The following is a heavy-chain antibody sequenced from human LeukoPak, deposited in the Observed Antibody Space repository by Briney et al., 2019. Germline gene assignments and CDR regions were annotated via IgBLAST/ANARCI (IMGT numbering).Heavy chain of an antibody. V-gene: IGHV4-39*07. D-gene: IGHD6-6*01. CDR2: IYYSGST. Sequence: SETLSLTCTVSGGSISSSSYYWGWIRQPPGKGLEWIGSIYYSGSTYYNPSLKSRVTISVDTSKNQFSLKLSSVTAADTAVYYCARGVPYSSSRWFDPWGQGTLVTVSS. CDR1: GGSISSSSYY. CDR3: ARGVPYSSSRWFDP. J-gene: IGHJ5*02.